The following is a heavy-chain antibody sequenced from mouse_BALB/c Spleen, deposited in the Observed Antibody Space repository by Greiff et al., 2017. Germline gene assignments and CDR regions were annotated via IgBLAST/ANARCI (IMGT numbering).Heavy chain of an antibody. CDR3: ASGGRLQYFDV. CDR1: GYTFTSYW. J-gene: IGHJ1*01. Sequence: QVQLQQSGAELVKPGASVKLSCKTSGYTFTSYWIQWVKQRPGQGLGWIGEIFPGTGTTYYNEKFKGKATLTIDTSSSTAYMQLSSLTSEDSAVYFCASGGRLQYFDVWGAGTTVTVSS. D-gene: IGHD1-2*01. CDR2: IFPGTGTT. V-gene: IGHV1S132*01.